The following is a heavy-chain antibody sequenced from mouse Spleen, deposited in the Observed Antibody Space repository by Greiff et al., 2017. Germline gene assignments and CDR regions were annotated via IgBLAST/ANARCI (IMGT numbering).Heavy chain of an antibody. V-gene: IGHV14-1*01. CDR3: TTSGSSGYPWFAY. CDR1: GFNIKDYY. Sequence: VQLQQSGAEPVRPGASVKLSCTASGFNIKDYYMHWVKQRPEQGLEWIGRIDPEDGDTEYAPKFQGKATMTADTSSNTAYLQLSSLTSEDTAVYYCTTSGSSGYPWFAYWGQGTLVTVSA. CDR2: IDPEDGDT. D-gene: IGHD3-2*02. J-gene: IGHJ3*01.